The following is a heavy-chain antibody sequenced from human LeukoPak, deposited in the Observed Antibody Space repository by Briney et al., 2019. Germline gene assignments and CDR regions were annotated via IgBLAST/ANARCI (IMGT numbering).Heavy chain of an antibody. CDR1: GFTFSSYA. D-gene: IGHD3-22*01. J-gene: IGHJ4*02. CDR3: AKSSSLVVITNFDY. CDR2: ISGGAIST. V-gene: IGHV3-23*01. Sequence: RGSLRLSCAASGFTFSSYAMSWVRQAPGKGLEWVSSISGGAISTYYADSVKGRFTISRDNSKNTLYLQMNSLRAEDTAAYYCAKSSSLVVITNFDYWGQGTLVTVSS.